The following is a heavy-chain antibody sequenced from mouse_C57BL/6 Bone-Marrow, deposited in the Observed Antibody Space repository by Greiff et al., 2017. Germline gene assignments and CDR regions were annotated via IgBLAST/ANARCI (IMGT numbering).Heavy chain of an antibody. CDR2: IHPNSGST. CDR3: ATYYSNYLAWFAY. CDR1: GYTFTSYW. J-gene: IGHJ3*01. D-gene: IGHD2-5*01. V-gene: IGHV1-64*01. Sequence: QVQLQQPGAELVKPGASVKLSCKASGYTFTSYWMHWVKQRPGQGLEWIGMIHPNSGSTNYNEKFKRKATLTVDKSSITAYMQLSSLTSEDSAVYYCATYYSNYLAWFAYWCQGTLVTVSA.